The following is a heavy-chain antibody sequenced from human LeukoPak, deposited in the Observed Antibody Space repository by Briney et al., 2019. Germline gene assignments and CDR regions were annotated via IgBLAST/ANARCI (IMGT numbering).Heavy chain of an antibody. Sequence: SETLSLTCTVSGGSISSYYWSWIRQPPGKGLEWIGEINHSGSTNYNPSLKSRVTISVDTSKNQFSLKLSSVTAADTAVYYCASSEMATTYWGQGTLVTVSS. CDR2: INHSGST. D-gene: IGHD5-24*01. CDR1: GGSISSYY. V-gene: IGHV4-34*01. CDR3: ASSEMATTY. J-gene: IGHJ4*02.